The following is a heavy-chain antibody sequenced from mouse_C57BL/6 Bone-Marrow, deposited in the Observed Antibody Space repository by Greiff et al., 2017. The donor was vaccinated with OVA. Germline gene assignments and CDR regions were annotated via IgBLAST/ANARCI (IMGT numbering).Heavy chain of an antibody. Sequence: QVQLQQPGAELVKPGASVKLSCKASGYTFTSYWMHWVKQRPGRGLEWIGRIDPNSGGTKYNEKFKGKATLTADKSSSTAYMELRSLTSEDSAVYFCARKREFITTVVATRKYYYAMDYWGQGTSVTVSS. CDR3: ARKREFITTVVATRKYYYAMDY. CDR2: IDPNSGGT. J-gene: IGHJ4*01. CDR1: GYTFTSYW. V-gene: IGHV1-62-3*01. D-gene: IGHD1-1*01.